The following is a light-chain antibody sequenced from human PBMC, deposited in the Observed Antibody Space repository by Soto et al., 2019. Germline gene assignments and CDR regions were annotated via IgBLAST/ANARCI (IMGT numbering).Light chain of an antibody. CDR1: QSVSNDF. CDR3: QQYGSSPPRT. CDR2: GAS. J-gene: IGKJ1*01. Sequence: EIVLTQSPGILSLSPGQRVTLSCRASQSVSNDFLAWYQQKPGQAPRILIYGASTRATDVPDRFSGSGSGADFTLTISRLEPEDFAVYYCQQYGSSPPRTFGQGTKVEMK. V-gene: IGKV3-20*01.